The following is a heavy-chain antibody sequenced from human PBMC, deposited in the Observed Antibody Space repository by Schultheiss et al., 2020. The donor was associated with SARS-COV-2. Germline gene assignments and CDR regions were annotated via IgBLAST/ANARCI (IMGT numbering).Heavy chain of an antibody. CDR1: GGSVSSGSYY. Sequence: SETLSLTCTVSGGSVSSGSYYWSWIRQPPGKGLEWIGYIYNSGSTKYNPSLKSRVTISVVTSKNQFSLKLSSVTAADTAVYYCARVSYSSGWVDYWGQGTLVTVSS. J-gene: IGHJ4*02. V-gene: IGHV4-61*01. CDR2: IYNSGST. CDR3: ARVSYSSGWVDY. D-gene: IGHD6-19*01.